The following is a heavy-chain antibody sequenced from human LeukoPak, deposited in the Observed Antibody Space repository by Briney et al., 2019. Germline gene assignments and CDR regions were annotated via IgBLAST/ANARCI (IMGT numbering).Heavy chain of an antibody. CDR2: INHSGST. Sequence: PSETLSLTCAVYGGSFSGYYWSWIRQPPGKGLEWIGEINHSGSTNYNPSLKSRVTISVDTSKNQFSLKLSSVTAADTAVYYCARMSYGLYYYYGMDVWGQGTTVTVSS. CDR3: ARMSYGLYYYYGMDV. V-gene: IGHV4-34*01. J-gene: IGHJ6*02. D-gene: IGHD5-18*01. CDR1: GGSFSGYY.